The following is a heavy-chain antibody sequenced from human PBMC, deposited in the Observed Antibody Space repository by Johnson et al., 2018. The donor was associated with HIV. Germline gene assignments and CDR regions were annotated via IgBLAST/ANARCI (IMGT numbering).Heavy chain of an antibody. CDR1: GFTFSSYD. J-gene: IGHJ3*02. V-gene: IGHV3-13*01. CDR2: IGTAGDT. CDR3: AKERGFYYYDSSGSGAFDI. D-gene: IGHD3-22*01. Sequence: VQLVESGGGLVKPGGSLRLSCAASGFTFSSYDMHWVRQATGKGLEWVSAIGTAGDTYYPGSVKGRFTISRENAKNSLYLQMNSLRAEDTALYYCAKERGFYYYDSSGSGAFDIWGQGTMVTVSS.